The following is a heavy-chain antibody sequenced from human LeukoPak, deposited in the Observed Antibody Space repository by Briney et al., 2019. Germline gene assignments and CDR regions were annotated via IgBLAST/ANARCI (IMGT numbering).Heavy chain of an antibody. V-gene: IGHV1-2*02. J-gene: IGHJ6*02. Sequence: ASVRVSCKASGYTFTGYYMHWVRQASGQGLEWMGWINPNSGGTNYAQKFQGRVTMTRDTSISTAYVELSRLRSDDTAVYYCAIADPGQWLELGYYYGMDVWGQGTTVTVSS. CDR2: INPNSGGT. CDR3: AIADPGQWLELGYYYGMDV. D-gene: IGHD1-7*01. CDR1: GYTFTGYY.